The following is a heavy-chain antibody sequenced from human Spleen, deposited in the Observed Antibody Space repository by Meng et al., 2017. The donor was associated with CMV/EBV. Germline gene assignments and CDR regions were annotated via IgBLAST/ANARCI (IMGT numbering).Heavy chain of an antibody. V-gene: IGHV3-23*03. CDR3: AKPWSVVPAAPPHYYYGMDV. J-gene: IGHJ6*02. D-gene: IGHD2-2*01. Sequence: GGSLRLSCAASGFTFSSYAMSWVRQAPGKGLEWVSVIYSGGSSTYYADSVKGRFTISRDNSKNTLYLQMNSLRAEDTAVYYCAKPWSVVPAAPPHYYYGMDVWGQGTTVTVSS. CDR1: GFTFSSYA. CDR2: IYSGGSST.